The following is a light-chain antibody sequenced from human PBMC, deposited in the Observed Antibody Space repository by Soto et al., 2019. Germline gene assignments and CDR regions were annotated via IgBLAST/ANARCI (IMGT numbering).Light chain of an antibody. J-gene: IGLJ2*01. CDR1: SSDVGGYNY. V-gene: IGLV2-11*01. CDR3: SSYTSSNVV. Sequence: QSALTQPRSVSGSPGRSVTISCTGTSSDVGGYNYVSWYQQHPGKAPKLMIYDVSKRPSGVPDRFSGSKSGNTASLTISGLQAEDEADYYCSSYTSSNVVFGGGTKLTVL. CDR2: DVS.